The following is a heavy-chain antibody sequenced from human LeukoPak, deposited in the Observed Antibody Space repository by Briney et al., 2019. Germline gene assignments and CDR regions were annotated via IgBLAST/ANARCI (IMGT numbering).Heavy chain of an antibody. CDR1: GFIISDYA. V-gene: IGHV3-64D*06. CDR3: VKDLYKGDTASWYFFHY. Sequence: GGSLRPSCSASGFIISDYAMHWVRQAPGKGLEYVSAISANGGSTYYADSVKGRFTISRGTSKNTLYLQLSSLRAEDTAMYHCVKDLYKGDTASWYFFHYWGQGTLVTVSS. CDR2: ISANGGST. J-gene: IGHJ4*02. D-gene: IGHD6-13*01.